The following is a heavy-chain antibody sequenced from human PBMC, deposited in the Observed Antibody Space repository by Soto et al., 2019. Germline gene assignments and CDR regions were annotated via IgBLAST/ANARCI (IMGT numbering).Heavy chain of an antibody. CDR1: GFTLSNYW. CDR3: ARVPYCSSSSCYGYFDS. D-gene: IGHD2-2*01. V-gene: IGHV3-74*01. J-gene: IGHJ4*02. CDR2: ISSDGSST. Sequence: EVQLVESGGGLVQPGGSLRLSCAASGFTLSNYWMHWARQAPGKGLVWVSRISSDGSSTNYADSVKGRFTIPRDNAKNTLHLEMNSLRAEDTAVYYCARVPYCSSSSCYGYFDSWGQGTLVTVSS.